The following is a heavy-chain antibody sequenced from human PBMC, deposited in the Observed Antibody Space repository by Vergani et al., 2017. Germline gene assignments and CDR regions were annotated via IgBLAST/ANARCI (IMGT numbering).Heavy chain of an antibody. Sequence: EVQLVESGGGLVKPGGSLRLSCAASGFTFSSYSMNWVRQAPGKGLEWVSSISSSSSYIYYADSVKGRFTISRDNAKNSLYLQMNSLRAEDTAVYYCARGKGRYSYYYYGMDVWGQGTTVTVSS. CDR1: GFTFSSYS. CDR3: ARGKGRYSYYYYGMDV. D-gene: IGHD5-18*01. J-gene: IGHJ6*02. V-gene: IGHV3-21*01. CDR2: ISSSSSYI.